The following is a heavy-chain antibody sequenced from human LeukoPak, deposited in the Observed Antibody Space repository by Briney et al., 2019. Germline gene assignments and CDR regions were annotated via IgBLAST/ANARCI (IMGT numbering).Heavy chain of an antibody. D-gene: IGHD2-21*02. CDR2: INPSGGST. Sequence: ASVKVSCKASGYTFTSYYMHWVRQAPGQGLEWMGIINPSGGSTSYAQKFQGRVTMTRDTSTSTVYMELSSLRSEDTAVYYCARACGGGDCYLEYGIDYWGQGTLVTVSS. CDR3: ARACGGGDCYLEYGIDY. J-gene: IGHJ4*02. V-gene: IGHV1-46*01. CDR1: GYTFTSYY.